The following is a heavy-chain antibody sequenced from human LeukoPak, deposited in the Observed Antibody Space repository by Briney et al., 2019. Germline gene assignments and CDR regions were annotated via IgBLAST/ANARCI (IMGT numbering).Heavy chain of an antibody. CDR3: ARALVLMDFDI. CDR1: GYTFTSYG. D-gene: IGHD2-8*01. V-gene: IGHV1-18*01. CDR2: ISAYNGNT. Sequence: ASVKVSCKASGYTFTSYGISWVRQAPGQGLEWMRWISAYNGNTNYAQKLQGRVTMTTDTSTSTAYMELRGLRSDDTAVYYCARALVLMDFDIWGQGTMVTVSS. J-gene: IGHJ3*02.